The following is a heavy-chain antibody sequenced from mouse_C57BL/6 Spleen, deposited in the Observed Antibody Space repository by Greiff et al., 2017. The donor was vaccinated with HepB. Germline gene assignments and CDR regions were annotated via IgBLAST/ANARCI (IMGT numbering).Heavy chain of an antibody. Sequence: VQLQQSGAELVKPGASVKLSCTASGFNIKDYYIHWVKQRTEQGLEWIGRIDPEDGETKYAPKFQDKANITADTSSNTAYLQRSRLTSEDTAVYYCTRSLIYYGTNYWGQGTTLTVSS. CDR1: GFNIKDYY. CDR3: TRSLIYYGTNY. V-gene: IGHV14-2*01. D-gene: IGHD1-1*01. J-gene: IGHJ2*01. CDR2: IDPEDGET.